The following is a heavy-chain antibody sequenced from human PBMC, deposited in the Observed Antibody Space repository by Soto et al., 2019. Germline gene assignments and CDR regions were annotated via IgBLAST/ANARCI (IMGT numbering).Heavy chain of an antibody. J-gene: IGHJ6*02. V-gene: IGHV5-10-1*01. CDR1: GYSFTSYW. D-gene: IGHD6-6*01. CDR3: ARRYIAARLDYYYYGMDV. CDR2: IDPSDSYT. Sequence: GESLKISCKGSGYSFTSYWISWVRQMPGKGLEWMGRIDPSDSYTNYSPSFQGHVTISADKSISTAYLQWSSLKASDTAMYYCARRYIAARLDYYYYGMDVWGQGTTVTVSS.